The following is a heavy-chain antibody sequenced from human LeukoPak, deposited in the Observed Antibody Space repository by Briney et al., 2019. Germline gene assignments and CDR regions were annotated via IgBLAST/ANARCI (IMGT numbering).Heavy chain of an antibody. V-gene: IGHV4-59*01. CDR3: ARDRDAGYFDY. J-gene: IGHJ4*02. CDR1: GGSISSYY. CDR2: ISYSGST. Sequence: SETLSLTCTVSGGSISSYYWSWIRQPPGKGLEWIGYISYSGSTNYNPSLKSRVTISVDTSKNQFSLKLSSVTAADTAVYYCARDRDAGYFDYWGQGTLVTVSS.